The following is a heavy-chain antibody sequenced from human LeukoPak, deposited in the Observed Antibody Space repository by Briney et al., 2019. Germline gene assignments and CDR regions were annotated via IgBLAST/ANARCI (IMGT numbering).Heavy chain of an antibody. Sequence: GGSLRLSCAASGFTFSSYAMHWVRQAPGKGLEWVTVISYDGSNQYYADSVEGRFTVSRDNSKNTLYLQMNSLRAEDTAIYYCAKNGDRGAYCTGGTCYPYFYYYMDVWGKGTTVTI. CDR1: GFTFSSYA. CDR3: AKNGDRGAYCTGGTCYPYFYYYMDV. D-gene: IGHD2-15*01. V-gene: IGHV3-30*04. J-gene: IGHJ6*03. CDR2: ISYDGSNQ.